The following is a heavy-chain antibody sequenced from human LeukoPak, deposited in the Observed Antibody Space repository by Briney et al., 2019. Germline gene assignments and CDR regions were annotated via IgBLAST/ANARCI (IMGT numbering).Heavy chain of an antibody. V-gene: IGHV4-4*07. D-gene: IGHD3-22*01. CDR1: GGSISSYY. J-gene: IGHJ6*03. Sequence: SETLSLTGIVSGGSISSYYWSWIRQPAGKGLEWIGRIYTSGSTNYNPSLKSRVTMSVDTSKNQFSLKLSSVTAADTAVYYCARANYYYDSSGYYAKNYYYYYMDVWGKGTTVTVSS. CDR2: IYTSGST. CDR3: ARANYYYDSSGYYAKNYYYYYMDV.